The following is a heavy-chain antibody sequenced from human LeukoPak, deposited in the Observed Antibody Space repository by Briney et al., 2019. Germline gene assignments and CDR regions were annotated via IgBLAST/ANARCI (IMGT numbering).Heavy chain of an antibody. CDR1: GFTFSSYW. CDR2: TNEAGGDK. J-gene: IGHJ4*02. V-gene: IGHV3-7*01. CDR3: AIATTGRGAFGS. Sequence: PGGSLRLSCAASGFTFSSYWMHWVRQAPGKGLECVASTNEAGGDKLYVDSVKGRFTISRDNSKNSLSLQMNSLTAEDTAIYYCAIATTGRGAFGSWGQGTLVSVSS. D-gene: IGHD1-1*01.